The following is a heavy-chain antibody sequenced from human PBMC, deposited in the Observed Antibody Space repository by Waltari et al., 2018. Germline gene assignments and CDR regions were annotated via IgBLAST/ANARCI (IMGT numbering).Heavy chain of an antibody. V-gene: IGHV3-30*02. CDR2: IRYDGSNK. CDR3: AKSGHIPRSYGMDV. D-gene: IGHD2-2*02. CDR1: GFTLVSYG. J-gene: IGHJ6*02. Sequence: QVQLLESGGGVVQPGGSLRLSCAASGFTLVSYGMHWVRQAPGKGLEWVAFIRYDGSNKYYADSVKGRFTISRDNSKNTLYLQMNSLRAEDTAVYYCAKSGHIPRSYGMDVWGQGTTVTVSS.